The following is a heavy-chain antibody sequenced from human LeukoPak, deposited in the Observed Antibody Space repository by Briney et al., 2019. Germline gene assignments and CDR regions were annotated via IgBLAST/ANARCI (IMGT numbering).Heavy chain of an antibody. Sequence: GESLKISCKGSGYSFTSYCIGWVRQMPGKGLEWMGIIYPGDSDTRYSPSFQGQVTISADKSISTAYLQWSSLKASDTAMYYCASSGRCSSTSCYDAFDIWGQGKMVTVSS. CDR3: ASSGRCSSTSCYDAFDI. D-gene: IGHD2-2*01. V-gene: IGHV5-51*01. CDR1: GYSFTSYC. CDR2: IYPGDSDT. J-gene: IGHJ3*02.